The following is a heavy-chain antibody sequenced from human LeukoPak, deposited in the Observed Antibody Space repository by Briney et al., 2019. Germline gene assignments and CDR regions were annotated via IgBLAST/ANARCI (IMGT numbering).Heavy chain of an antibody. CDR1: GGSISSGGYY. CDR2: IYHSGST. V-gene: IGHV4-30-2*05. Sequence: SETLSLTCTVSGGSISSGGYYWSWIRQPPGKGLEWIGYIYHSGSTYYNPSLKSRVTISVDTSKNQFSLKLSSVTAADTAAYYCARDEGYCSSTSCYTGGIDYWGQGTLVTVSS. CDR3: ARDEGYCSSTSCYTGGIDY. J-gene: IGHJ4*02. D-gene: IGHD2-2*02.